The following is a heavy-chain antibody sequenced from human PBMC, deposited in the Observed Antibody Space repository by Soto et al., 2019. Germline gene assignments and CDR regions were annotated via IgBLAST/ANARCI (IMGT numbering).Heavy chain of an antibody. J-gene: IGHJ6*01. CDR2: ISAYNGNT. Sequence: ASVKVSCKASGYTFTSYGISWVRQAPGQGLEWMGWISAYNGNTNYAQKLQGRVTMTTDTSTSTAYMELRSMRSDDTAVYYCASSAAFPGYTSTYYSYGIEVLGQGTTFPVSS. CDR1: GYTFTSYG. CDR3: ASSAAFPGYTSTYYSYGIEV. V-gene: IGHV1-18*04. D-gene: IGHD5-18*01.